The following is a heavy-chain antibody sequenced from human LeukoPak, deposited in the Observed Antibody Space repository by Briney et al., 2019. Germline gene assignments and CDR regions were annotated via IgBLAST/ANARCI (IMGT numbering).Heavy chain of an antibody. CDR3: AKNRGYTYGIDAFDM. V-gene: IGHV3-30*02. D-gene: IGHD5-18*01. J-gene: IGHJ3*02. CDR2: IQYDGSEK. CDR1: GFTFSSFG. Sequence: GGSLRLSCAASGFTFSSFGMHWVRQAPGKGLEWVAFIQYDGSEKYYADSVKGRFTISRDNSKNTLFLQMNSLTAEDTAVYYCAKNRGYTYGIDAFDMWGQGTMVTVSS.